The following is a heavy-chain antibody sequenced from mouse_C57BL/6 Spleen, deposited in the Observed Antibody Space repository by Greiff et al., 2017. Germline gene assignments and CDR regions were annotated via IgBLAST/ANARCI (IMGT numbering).Heavy chain of an antibody. D-gene: IGHD2-1*01. CDR3: ARRGGNSAWFAY. J-gene: IGHJ3*01. V-gene: IGHV3-6*01. CDR2: ISYDGSN. Sequence: EVQLVESGPGLVKPSQSLSLTCSVTGYSITSGYYWNWIRQFPGNKLEWMGYISYDGSNNYNPSLKNRISITRDTSKNQFFLKLNSVTTEDTATYYCARRGGNSAWFAYWGQGTLVTVSA. CDR1: GYSITSGYY.